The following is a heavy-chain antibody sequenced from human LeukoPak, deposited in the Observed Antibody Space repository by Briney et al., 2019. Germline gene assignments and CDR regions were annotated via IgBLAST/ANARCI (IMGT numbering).Heavy chain of an antibody. J-gene: IGHJ4*02. D-gene: IGHD1-26*01. Sequence: GESLKISCKGSGYTFTNYWIGWVRQMPGKGLEWMGIIYPGDSDTRYSPSFQGQVTISADKSIGTAYLQWSSLKASDTAMYYCAIYSDTYYFDHWGQGTLVTVSS. V-gene: IGHV5-51*01. CDR1: GYTFTNYW. CDR2: IYPGDSDT. CDR3: AIYSDTYYFDH.